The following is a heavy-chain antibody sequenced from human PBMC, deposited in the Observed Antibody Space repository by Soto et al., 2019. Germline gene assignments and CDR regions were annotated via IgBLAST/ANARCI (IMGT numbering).Heavy chain of an antibody. V-gene: IGHV3-74*01. Sequence: EVQLVESGAGLAQPGGSLRLSCAASGFTFSSHWIHWVRQAPGKGLVWVSRITGAGTSISYADSVKGRFTVSRDNAKNTLYLQMNSLRVEDTAVYYCVRSKDGYNLFGDCWGQGSLVTVSP. J-gene: IGHJ4*02. CDR2: ITGAGTSI. CDR1: GFTFSSHW. D-gene: IGHD5-12*01. CDR3: VRSKDGYNLFGDC.